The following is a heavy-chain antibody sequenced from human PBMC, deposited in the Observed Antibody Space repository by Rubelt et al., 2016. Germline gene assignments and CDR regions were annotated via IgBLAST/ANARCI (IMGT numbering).Heavy chain of an antibody. CDR1: GGSFSGYY. D-gene: IGHD3-22*01. Sequence: QVQLQQWGAGLLKPSETLSLTCAVYGGSFSGYYWSWIRQPPGKGLEWIGEINHSGSTNYNPSLKSRVTISVDTSKNQFSLKLTSVTAADTAVYYCARRPRKWFYFDYWGQGALVTVSS. CDR3: ARRPRKWFYFDY. CDR2: INHSGST. J-gene: IGHJ4*02. V-gene: IGHV4-34*01.